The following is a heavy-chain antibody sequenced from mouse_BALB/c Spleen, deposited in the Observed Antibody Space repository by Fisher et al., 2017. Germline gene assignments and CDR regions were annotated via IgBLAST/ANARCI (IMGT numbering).Heavy chain of an antibody. Sequence: GRFTISRDNPKNTLFLQMTSLRSEDTAMYYCARIYYDYGDAMDYWGQGTSVTVSS. J-gene: IGHJ4*01. V-gene: IGHV5-17*02. D-gene: IGHD2-4*01. CDR3: ARIYYDYGDAMDY.